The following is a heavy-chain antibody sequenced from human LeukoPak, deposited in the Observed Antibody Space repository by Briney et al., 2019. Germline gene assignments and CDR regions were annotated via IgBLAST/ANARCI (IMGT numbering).Heavy chain of an antibody. CDR3: AKTSSTSRIFDY. J-gene: IGHJ4*02. V-gene: IGHV3-23*01. D-gene: IGHD2-2*01. CDR1: GFTFSSYA. CDR2: ISDSGGST. Sequence: GGSLRLSCAASGFTFSSYAMSWVRQAPGKGLEWVSAISDSGGSTYYADSGKGRFTISRDTSKNTLYLQMNSLRAEDTAVYYCAKTSSTSRIFDYWGQGTLVTVSS.